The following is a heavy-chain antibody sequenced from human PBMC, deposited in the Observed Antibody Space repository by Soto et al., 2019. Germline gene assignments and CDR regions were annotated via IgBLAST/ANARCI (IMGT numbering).Heavy chain of an antibody. CDR2: ISGTSNTI. D-gene: IGHD3-10*01. J-gene: IGHJ6*02. CDR3: ARGFDLQYGLDV. Sequence: EVPLVESGGGLVQRGGSVRLSCAASGFTLSIYSMNWVRQAPRKGLEWISYISGTSNTIYYADSVKGRFTISRDNAKNSVFLQMNSLRDDDTAVYYCARGFDLQYGLDVWGQGTTVTVSS. CDR1: GFTLSIYS. V-gene: IGHV3-48*02.